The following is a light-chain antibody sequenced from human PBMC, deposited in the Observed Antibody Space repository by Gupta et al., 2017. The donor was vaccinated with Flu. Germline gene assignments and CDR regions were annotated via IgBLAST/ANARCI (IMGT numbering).Light chain of an antibody. CDR3: HQYNSYSPET. Sequence: DIQMTQSPSTLSESVGDRVTITCRASQSINNWLAWYQQKPGKAPKLLIYKASSLQSGVPSRFSGSGSGTEFSLTISSLQPDDFAIYYCHQYNSYSPETFGQGTKLEIK. J-gene: IGKJ2*01. V-gene: IGKV1-5*03. CDR1: QSINNW. CDR2: KAS.